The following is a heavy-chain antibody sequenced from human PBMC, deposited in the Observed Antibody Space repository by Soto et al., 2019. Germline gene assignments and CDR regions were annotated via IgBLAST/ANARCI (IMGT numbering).Heavy chain of an antibody. J-gene: IGHJ4*02. CDR2: IYYSGGT. Sequence: QVQLQESGPGLVKPSQTLPLTCTVSGGSISSGDYYWSWIRQHPGKSLEWIGYIYYSGGTYYNPSLKSRVTISIDTSKNQFSLKLSSVTAADTAVYFCARGVDGRPGLYFDYWGQGTLVTVSS. V-gene: IGHV4-31*03. CDR1: GGSISSGDYY. D-gene: IGHD1-1*01. CDR3: ARGVDGRPGLYFDY.